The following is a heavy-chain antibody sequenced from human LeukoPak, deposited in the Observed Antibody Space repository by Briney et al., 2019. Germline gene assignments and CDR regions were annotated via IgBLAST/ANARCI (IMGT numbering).Heavy chain of an antibody. CDR2: IYYSGST. CDR3: ARGILRDYYDSSGFYHRGGVGY. V-gene: IGHV4-59*12. D-gene: IGHD3-22*01. Sequence: KASETLSLTCTVSGGSINNYYWNWFRQPPGKGLEWIGYIYYSGSTNYNPSLKSRVTISVDTSKNQFSLKLSSVTAADTAVYFCARGILRDYYDSSGFYHRGGVGYWGQGTLVTVSS. CDR1: GGSINNYY. J-gene: IGHJ4*02.